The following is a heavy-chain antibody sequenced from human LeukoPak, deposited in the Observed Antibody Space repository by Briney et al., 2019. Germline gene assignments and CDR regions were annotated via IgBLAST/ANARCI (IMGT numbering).Heavy chain of an antibody. J-gene: IGHJ4*02. CDR2: ISYSGSF. Sequence: SETLSLTCAVSGGSVTSGIHYWGWIRQAPGKGLEWIGYISYSGSFNYNPSLKSRVTMSVDTSKNQLSLKLSSVTAADTAIYYCARITPSATIDYWGQGTLVTVSS. CDR3: ARITPSATIDY. D-gene: IGHD5-12*01. CDR1: GGSVTSGIHY. V-gene: IGHV4-61*01.